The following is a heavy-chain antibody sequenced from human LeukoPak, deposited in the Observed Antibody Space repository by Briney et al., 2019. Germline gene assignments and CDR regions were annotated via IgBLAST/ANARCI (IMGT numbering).Heavy chain of an antibody. V-gene: IGHV3-43*01. CDR1: GFTFGDYT. Sequence: TGGSLRLSCAASGFTFGDYTMYWVRQAPGKGLEWVSLISWDGGSTYYADSVKGRFAISRDNRKNSLYLQMNSLRTEDSALYYCAEDRENSYAFDYWGQGTLVTVSS. CDR3: AEDRENSYAFDY. D-gene: IGHD5-18*01. J-gene: IGHJ4*02. CDR2: ISWDGGST.